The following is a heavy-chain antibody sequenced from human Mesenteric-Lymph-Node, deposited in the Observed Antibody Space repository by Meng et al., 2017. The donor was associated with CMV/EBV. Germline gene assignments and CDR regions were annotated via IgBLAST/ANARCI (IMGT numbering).Heavy chain of an antibody. CDR2: VIPILHIS. CDR1: GTFNSNA. Sequence: GTFNSNAVSWVQQAPGQGLEWMGRVIPILHISNYAPKFEGRVTITADESTRIVYMELSSLTSEDTAVFYCARDPAGIGVTGGHFDSWGQGTLVTVSS. D-gene: IGHD2-21*02. J-gene: IGHJ4*02. CDR3: ARDPAGIGVTGGHFDS. V-gene: IGHV1-69*04.